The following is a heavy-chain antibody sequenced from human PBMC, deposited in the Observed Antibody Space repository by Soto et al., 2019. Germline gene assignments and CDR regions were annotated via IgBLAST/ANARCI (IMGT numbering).Heavy chain of an antibody. Sequence: EVQLVESGGGLVQPGGSLRLSCAASGFTIGDYWMSWVRQAPGKGLEWVANIKQDGSEKYYVDSVKSRFTISRDSAKNSLYLQMNSLRGEDTAVYYCARTIVVVVPDNFDHVGQGTLVTVSS. J-gene: IGHJ4*02. CDR3: ARTIVVVVPDNFDH. V-gene: IGHV3-7*01. D-gene: IGHD3-22*01. CDR2: IKQDGSEK. CDR1: GFTIGDYW.